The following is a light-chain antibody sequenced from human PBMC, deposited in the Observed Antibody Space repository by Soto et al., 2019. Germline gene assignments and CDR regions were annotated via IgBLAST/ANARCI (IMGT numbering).Light chain of an antibody. J-gene: IGKJ1*01. CDR3: QQYNNWQT. CDR2: GVS. Sequence: EIVMTQSPGTLSVSPGERATLPCRASQSVSVNLAWYQQKPGQAPRLLIYGVSTRATGSPDRFSASGSATEFTLTISGLQSEDFGLYYCQQYNNWQTFGQGTKVDIK. V-gene: IGKV3-15*01. CDR1: QSVSVN.